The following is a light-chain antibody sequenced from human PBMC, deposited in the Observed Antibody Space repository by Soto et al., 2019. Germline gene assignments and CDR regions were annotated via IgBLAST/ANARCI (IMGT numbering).Light chain of an antibody. Sequence: DIEMTHSPSTLSAYMRDRVTIXXRASQSIGYWLAWYQQKPGKAPNXMIYAASTLETGVPSRFSGSGFGTEFTLTIASLQPDDSATYYCQQYNSFSKTFGRGTKVDIK. V-gene: IGKV1-5*01. J-gene: IGKJ1*01. CDR2: AAS. CDR3: QQYNSFSKT. CDR1: QSIGYW.